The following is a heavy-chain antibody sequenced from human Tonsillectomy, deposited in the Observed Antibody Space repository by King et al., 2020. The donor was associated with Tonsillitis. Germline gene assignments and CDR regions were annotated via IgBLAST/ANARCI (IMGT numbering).Heavy chain of an antibody. D-gene: IGHD3-10*02. CDR2: IYASGST. Sequence: QLQESGPGLVKPSQTLSLTCTVSGGSISSGSYYWSWIRQPAGKGLEWIGRIYASGSTNYNPSLKSRVTMSVDTAKNQFSLKLSSGTAADTAIYYCARVEGVRGYYYYMDVWGKGTTVTVSS. CDR1: GGSISSGSYY. J-gene: IGHJ6*03. CDR3: ARVEGVRGYYYYMDV. V-gene: IGHV4-61*02.